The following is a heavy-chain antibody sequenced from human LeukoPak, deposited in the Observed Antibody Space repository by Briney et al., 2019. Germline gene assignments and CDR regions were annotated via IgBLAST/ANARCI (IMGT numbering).Heavy chain of an antibody. V-gene: IGHV3-48*01. J-gene: IGHJ4*02. Sequence: PGGSLRLSCAASGFPFSSYSINWVRQAPGKGLEWVSYISSGYPTIYYADSVKGRFTISRDNSKNTLYLQMNSLRTEDTAVYYCAKDGLKLQKYYFDYWGQGTLVTVSS. CDR2: ISSGYPTI. CDR1: GFPFSSYS. CDR3: AKDGLKLQKYYFDY. D-gene: IGHD1-7*01.